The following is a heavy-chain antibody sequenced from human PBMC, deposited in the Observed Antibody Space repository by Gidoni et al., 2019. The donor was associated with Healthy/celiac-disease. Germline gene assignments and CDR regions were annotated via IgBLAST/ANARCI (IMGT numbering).Heavy chain of an antibody. D-gene: IGHD6-13*01. V-gene: IGHV4-59*01. J-gene: IGHJ5*02. Sequence: QVQLQESGPGLVKPSETLSLTCTVSGGSISSYYWSWIRQPPGKGLEWIGYIYYSGSTNYNPSLKSRVTISVDTSKNQFSLKLSSVTAADTAVYYCARDSAHSSSWRWFDPWGQGTLVTVSS. CDR1: GGSISSYY. CDR3: ARDSAHSSSWRWFDP. CDR2: IYYSGST.